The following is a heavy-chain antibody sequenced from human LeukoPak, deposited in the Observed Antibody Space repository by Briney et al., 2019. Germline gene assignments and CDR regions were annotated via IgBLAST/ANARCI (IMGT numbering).Heavy chain of an antibody. CDR2: INHSGST. D-gene: IGHD3-16*02. CDR3: ASGFPPYDYVWGSYRLYYFDY. J-gene: IGHJ4*02. Sequence: PSETLSLTCAVYGGSFSGYYWSWIRQPPGKGLEWIGEINHSGSTNYNPSLKSRVTISVDTSKNQFSLKLSSVTAADTAVYYCASGFPPYDYVWGSYRLYYFDYWGQGTLVTVST. CDR1: GGSFSGYY. V-gene: IGHV4-34*01.